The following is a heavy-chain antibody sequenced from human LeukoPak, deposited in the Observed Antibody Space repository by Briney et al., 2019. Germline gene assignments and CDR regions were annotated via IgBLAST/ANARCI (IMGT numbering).Heavy chain of an antibody. CDR2: ISAYNGET. J-gene: IGHJ4*02. Sequence: ASVKDSCKASVYTFTTYVISWVRPAPGQGGEWMGWISAYNGETNYAQNLQGRVTMTTEKSTSTAYMELRSLRSDDTAVYYCAKFCSGGSCHLPGPDFDYWGQGTMVTVSS. CDR1: VYTFTTYV. V-gene: IGHV1-18*01. D-gene: IGHD2-15*01. CDR3: AKFCSGGSCHLPGPDFDY.